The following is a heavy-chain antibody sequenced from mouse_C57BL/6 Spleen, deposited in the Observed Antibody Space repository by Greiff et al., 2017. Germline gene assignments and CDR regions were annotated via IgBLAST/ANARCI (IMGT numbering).Heavy chain of an antibody. V-gene: IGHV7-3*01. CDR3: ARFRGYDPYFDY. D-gene: IGHD3-1*01. J-gene: IGHJ2*01. CDR1: GFTFTDYY. Sequence: EVKLVESGGGLVQPGGSLSLSCAASGFTFTDYYMSWVRQPPGQALEWLGFIRHKANGYTSEYSVSVKGRFTISRDNSQSILYLQMNALGAEDSATYDCARFRGYDPYFDYWGQGTTLTVSS. CDR2: IRHKANGYTS.